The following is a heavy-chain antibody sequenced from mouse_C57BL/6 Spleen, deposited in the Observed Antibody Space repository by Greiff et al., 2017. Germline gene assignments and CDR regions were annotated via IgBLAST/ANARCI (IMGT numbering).Heavy chain of an antibody. V-gene: IGHV1-69*01. CDR3: ARRGDNWDFDY. J-gene: IGHJ2*01. CDR2: IDPSDSYT. CDR1: GYTFTSYW. D-gene: IGHD4-1*01. Sequence: VKLQQPGAELVMPGASVKLSCKASGYTFTSYWMHWVKQRPGQGLEWIGEIDPSDSYTNYNQKFKGKSTLTVDKSSSTAYMQLSSLTSEDSAVYYCARRGDNWDFDYWGQGTTLTVSS.